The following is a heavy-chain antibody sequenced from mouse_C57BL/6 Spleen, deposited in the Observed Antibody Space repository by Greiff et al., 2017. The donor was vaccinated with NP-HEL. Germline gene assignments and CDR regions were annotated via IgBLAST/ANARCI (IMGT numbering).Heavy chain of an antibody. Sequence: QVQLKESGAELVKPGASVKMSCKASGYTFTTYPIEWMKQNHGKSLEWIGNFHPYNDDTKYNEKFKGKATLTVEKSSSTVYLELSRLTSDDSAVYYCARGFDGYYNAMDYWGQGTSVTVSS. V-gene: IGHV1-47*01. CDR3: ARGFDGYYNAMDY. D-gene: IGHD2-3*01. CDR1: GYTFTTYP. J-gene: IGHJ4*01. CDR2: FHPYNDDT.